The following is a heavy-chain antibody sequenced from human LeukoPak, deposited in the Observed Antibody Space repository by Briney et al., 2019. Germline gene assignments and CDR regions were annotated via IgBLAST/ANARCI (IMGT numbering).Heavy chain of an antibody. CDR1: GFTVSSNY. CDR3: ARVSDGCYDS. CDR2: IYSGVST. Sequence: GRSLRLSCAASGFTVSSNYMSWVRQAPGKGLGWVSVIYSGVSTYYADSVKGRFTISRDNSKNTLYIQMNSLRAEDTAVYYCARVSDGCYDSWGQGTLVTVSS. D-gene: IGHD3-22*01. V-gene: IGHV3-53*01. J-gene: IGHJ4*02.